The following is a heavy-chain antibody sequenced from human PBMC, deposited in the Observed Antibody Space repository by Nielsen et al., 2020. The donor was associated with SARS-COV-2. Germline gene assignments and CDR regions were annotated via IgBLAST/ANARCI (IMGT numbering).Heavy chain of an antibody. D-gene: IGHD2-15*01. V-gene: IGHV3-48*03. CDR3: TRGFYSQSDC. Sequence: GESLKISCAASGFTFSSYEMTWVRQAPGKGLEWVSFISSRAVTISYADSVKGRFTMSRDNGKNSLYLQMNTLRSEDTALYYCTRGFYSQSDCWGQGTLVTVSS. J-gene: IGHJ4*02. CDR2: ISSRAVTI. CDR1: GFTFSSYE.